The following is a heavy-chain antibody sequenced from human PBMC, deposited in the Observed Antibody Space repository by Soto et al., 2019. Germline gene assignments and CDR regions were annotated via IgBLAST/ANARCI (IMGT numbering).Heavy chain of an antibody. J-gene: IGHJ6*03. V-gene: IGHV4-34*01. Sequence: SETLSLTCAVYGGSFSGYYWSWIRQPPGKGLEWIGEINHSGGTNYNPSLKSRVTISVDTSKSQFSLKLSSVTAADTAVYYCARILGYCSSTSCEENYYYSMDVWGTGTTVTVSS. CDR2: INHSGGT. CDR3: ARILGYCSSTSCEENYYYSMDV. CDR1: GGSFSGYY. D-gene: IGHD2-2*01.